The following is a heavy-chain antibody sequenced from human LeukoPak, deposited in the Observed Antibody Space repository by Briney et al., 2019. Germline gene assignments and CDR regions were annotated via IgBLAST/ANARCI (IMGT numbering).Heavy chain of an antibody. CDR1: SGSISTYY. CDR3: ARVGVSYGGRRELDY. CDR2: IYTSGST. J-gene: IGHJ4*02. D-gene: IGHD4-23*01. V-gene: IGHV4-4*07. Sequence: PSETLSLTCTVSSGSISTYYWSWIRQPAGKGLEWIGRIYTSGSTNYNPSLKSRVTMSVDTSKNQFSLKLSSVTAADTAVYYCARVGVSYGGRRELDYWGQGTLDTVSS.